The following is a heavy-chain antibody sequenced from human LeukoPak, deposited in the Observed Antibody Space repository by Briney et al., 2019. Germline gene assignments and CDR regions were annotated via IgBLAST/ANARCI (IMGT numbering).Heavy chain of an antibody. V-gene: IGHV3-74*01. J-gene: IGHJ4*02. Sequence: GGSLRLSCAASGFTFSSYWMHWVRQAPGKGLVWVSRINRDGSSTTYADSVKGRFTISRDNAKNTLYLQMNSLRAEDTAVYYCARDRGYSYGSDYWGQGTLVTVSS. CDR2: INRDGSST. CDR1: GFTFSSYW. CDR3: ARDRGYSYGSDY. D-gene: IGHD5-18*01.